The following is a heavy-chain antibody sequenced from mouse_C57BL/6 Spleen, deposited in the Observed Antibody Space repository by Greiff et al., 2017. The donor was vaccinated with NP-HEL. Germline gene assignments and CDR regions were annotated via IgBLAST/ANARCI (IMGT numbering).Heavy chain of an antibody. V-gene: IGHV1-62-2*01. D-gene: IGHD2-5*01. CDR3: ARHEVSSNYVYYAMDY. CDR2: FYPGSGSI. J-gene: IGHJ4*01. Sequence: VKLMESGAELVKPGASVKLSCKASGYTFTEYTIHWVKQRSGQGLEWIGWFYPGSGSIKYNETFKDKATLTADKSSSTVYMELSRLTSEDSAVYFCARHEVSSNYVYYAMDYWGQGTSVTVSS. CDR1: GYTFTEYT.